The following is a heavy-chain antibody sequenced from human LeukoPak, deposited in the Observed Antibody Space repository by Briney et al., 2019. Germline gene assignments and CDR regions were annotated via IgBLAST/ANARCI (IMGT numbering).Heavy chain of an antibody. CDR2: MSSSGYS. D-gene: IGHD6-13*01. CDR1: GGSIGSTTNF. V-gene: IGHV4-39*07. Sequence: PSETLSLTCTVSGGSIGSTTNFWGWLRQPPGKGLEWIGDMSSSGYSHYTPSLKSRVSISIDTSKNQFSLKLSSVTAADTAVYYCARVEAAAGAYYYYGMDVWGQGTTVTVSS. J-gene: IGHJ6*02. CDR3: ARVEAAAGAYYYYGMDV.